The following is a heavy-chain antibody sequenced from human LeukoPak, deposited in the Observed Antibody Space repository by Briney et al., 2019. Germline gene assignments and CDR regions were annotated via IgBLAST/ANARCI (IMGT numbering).Heavy chain of an antibody. V-gene: IGHV3-48*03. Sequence: QTGGSLRLSCAASGFTFSSYEMNWVRQAPGKGLEWVSYISSSGSTIYYADSVKGRFTISRDNSKNTLYLQMNSLRAEDTAVYYCVAAMVRGAQPFDYWGQGTLVTVSS. D-gene: IGHD3-10*01. J-gene: IGHJ4*02. CDR2: ISSSGSTI. CDR3: VAAMVRGAQPFDY. CDR1: GFTFSSYE.